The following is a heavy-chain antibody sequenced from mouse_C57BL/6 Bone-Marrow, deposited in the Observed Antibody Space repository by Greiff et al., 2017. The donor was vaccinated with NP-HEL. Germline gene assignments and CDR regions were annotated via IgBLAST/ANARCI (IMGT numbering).Heavy chain of an antibody. CDR1: GYTFTDYY. Sequence: VQLQQSGPELVKPGASVKISCKASGYTFTDYYINWVKQRPGQGLEWIGWIFPGSGSTYYNEKFKGKATLTVDKSSSTAYMLLSSLTSEDSAVYFCARRPIITTVVGPFDYWGQGTTLTVSS. V-gene: IGHV1-75*01. D-gene: IGHD1-1*01. CDR3: ARRPIITTVVGPFDY. CDR2: IFPGSGST. J-gene: IGHJ2*01.